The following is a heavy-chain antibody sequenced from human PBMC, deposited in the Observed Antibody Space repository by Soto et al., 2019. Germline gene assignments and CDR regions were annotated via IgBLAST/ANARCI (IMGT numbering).Heavy chain of an antibody. CDR1: GFTFSSYG. D-gene: IGHD6-19*01. CDR3: ARDGTGIAVAGYFDY. Sequence: GGSLRLSCAASGFTFSSYGMHWVRQAPGKGLEWVAVIWYDGSNKYYADSVKGRFTISRDNSKNTLYLQMNSLRAEDTAVYYCARDGTGIAVAGYFDYWGQGTLVTVSS. J-gene: IGHJ4*02. V-gene: IGHV3-33*01. CDR2: IWYDGSNK.